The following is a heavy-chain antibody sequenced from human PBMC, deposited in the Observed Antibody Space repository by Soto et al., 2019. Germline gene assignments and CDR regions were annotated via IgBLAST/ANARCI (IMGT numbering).Heavy chain of an antibody. V-gene: IGHV1-18*01. CDR3: ARDCSGGSCYSYYYYGMDV. D-gene: IGHD2-15*01. CDR1: GYTFTSYG. CDR2: ISAYNGNT. Sequence: EASVKVSCKASGYTFTSYGISWVRQAPGQGLEWMGWISAYNGNTNYAQKLQGRVTMTTDTSTSTAYMELRSLGSDDTAVYYCARDCSGGSCYSYYYYGMDVWGQGTTVTVSS. J-gene: IGHJ6*02.